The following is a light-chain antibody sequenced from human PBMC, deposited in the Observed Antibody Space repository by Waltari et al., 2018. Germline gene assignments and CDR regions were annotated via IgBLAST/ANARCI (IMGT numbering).Light chain of an antibody. V-gene: IGKV4-1*01. CDR2: WAT. CDR3: QQYYAIPYT. Sequence: DIVMTQSPDSLAVSLGERATINCKSSQSVLYSSNNKNYLAWYQQKPGQPPKLLIYWATTRESGVPHRCGCSGVSTDFTLTISRLQAEDVAVYHFQQYYAIPYTFGQGTKLEIK. CDR1: QSVLYSSNNKNY. J-gene: IGKJ2*01.